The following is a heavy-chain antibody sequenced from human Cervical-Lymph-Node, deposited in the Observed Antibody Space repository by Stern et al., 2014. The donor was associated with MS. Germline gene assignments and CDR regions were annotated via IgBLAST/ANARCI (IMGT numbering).Heavy chain of an antibody. V-gene: IGHV3-21*01. Sequence: EMQLVKSGGGLVTPGGSLRLCCAASGFTFSDYSMNWVRQAPGKGLEGVSSITNSGASMYYGDSVKGRFTISRDNAKNTLYLQMDSLSAEDTATYFCASTLHGGLYNWFDPWGQGTLVTVSS. J-gene: IGHJ5*02. CDR2: ITNSGASM. CDR1: GFTFSDYS. CDR3: ASTLHGGLYNWFDP. D-gene: IGHD2-2*01.